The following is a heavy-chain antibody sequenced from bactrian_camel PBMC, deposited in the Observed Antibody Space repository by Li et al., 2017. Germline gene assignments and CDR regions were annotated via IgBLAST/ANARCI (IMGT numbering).Heavy chain of an antibody. CDR1: GFSFDNTE. Sequence: VESGGGSVQAGDTLRLTCTASGFSFDNTEMGWFRQAPGKGLEWVSTINAGGGRTFYLDSVNGRFTISRDDSKNTLNLQLNSLKTEDTAMYYCGSVSGSVEWRLENLL. D-gene: IGHD3*01. CDR2: INAGGGRT. V-gene: IGHV3S40*01.